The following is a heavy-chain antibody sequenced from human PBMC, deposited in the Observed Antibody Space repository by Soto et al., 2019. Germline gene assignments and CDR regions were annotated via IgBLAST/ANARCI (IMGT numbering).Heavy chain of an antibody. CDR3: ARDPAGRGLTGDLDYNYVMDV. CDR2: ISSDGVSK. D-gene: IGHD3-10*01. Sequence: GGSLRLSCAASGFTFRIHPMHWVRQAPGKGLEWVSVISSDGVSKYYADSVKGRFTISRDNSRNTLYLQMNTLSAEDTAIYFCARDPAGRGLTGDLDYNYVMDVWGQGTTVTVSS. CDR1: GFTFRIHP. V-gene: IGHV3-30-3*01. J-gene: IGHJ6*02.